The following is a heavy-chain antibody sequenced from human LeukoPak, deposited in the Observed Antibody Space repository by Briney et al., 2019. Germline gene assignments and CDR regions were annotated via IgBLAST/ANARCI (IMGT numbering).Heavy chain of an antibody. D-gene: IGHD6-19*01. J-gene: IGHJ4*02. Sequence: GASVKVSCKVSGYTLTELSMHWVRQAPGQGLEWMGRIIPILGIANYAQKFQGRVTITADKSTSTAYMELSSLRSEDTAVYYCARAIAVAGQPDYWGQGTLVTVSS. CDR1: GYTLTELS. V-gene: IGHV1-69*04. CDR2: IIPILGIA. CDR3: ARAIAVAGQPDY.